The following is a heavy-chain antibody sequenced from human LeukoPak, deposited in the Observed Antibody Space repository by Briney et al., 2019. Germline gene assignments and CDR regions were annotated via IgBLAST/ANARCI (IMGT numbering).Heavy chain of an antibody. CDR1: GFTFSSYS. D-gene: IGHD2-2*01. CDR3: ARVVVVVPAAHGAFDI. Sequence: GGSLRLSCAASGFTFSSYSMNWVRQAPGKGLEWVSYISSSSSTIYYADSVKGRFTISRDNSKNTLYLQMNSLRAEDTAVYYCARVVVVVPAAHGAFDIWGQGTMVTVSS. CDR2: ISSSSSTI. J-gene: IGHJ3*02. V-gene: IGHV3-48*01.